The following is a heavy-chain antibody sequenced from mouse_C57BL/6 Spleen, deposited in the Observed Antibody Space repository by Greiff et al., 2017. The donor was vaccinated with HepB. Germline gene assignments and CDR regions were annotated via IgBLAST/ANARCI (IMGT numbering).Heavy chain of an antibody. D-gene: IGHD2-2*01. Sequence: EVKVVESGGGLVQPKGSLKLSCAASGFSFNTYAMNWVRQAPGKGLEWVARIRSKSNNYATYYADSVKDRFTISRDDSESMLYLQMNNLKTEDTAMYYCVSPHYYGYSWFAYWGQGTLVTVSA. CDR3: VSPHYYGYSWFAY. CDR1: GFSFNTYA. CDR2: IRSKSNNYAT. V-gene: IGHV10-1*01. J-gene: IGHJ3*01.